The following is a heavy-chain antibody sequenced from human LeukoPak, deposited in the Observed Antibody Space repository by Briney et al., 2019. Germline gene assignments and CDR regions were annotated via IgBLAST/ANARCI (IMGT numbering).Heavy chain of an antibody. Sequence: APVKVSCKASGGTFSSYAISWVRQAPGQGLEWMGGIIPIFGTANYAQKFQGRVTITADESTSTAYMELSSLRSEDTAVYYCTRGPSSANWFDPWGQGTLVTVSS. D-gene: IGHD6-19*01. CDR3: TRGPSSANWFDP. CDR1: GGTFSSYA. J-gene: IGHJ5*02. V-gene: IGHV1-69*13. CDR2: IIPIFGTA.